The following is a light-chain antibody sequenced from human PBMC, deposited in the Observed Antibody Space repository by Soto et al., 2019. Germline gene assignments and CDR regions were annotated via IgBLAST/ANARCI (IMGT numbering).Light chain of an antibody. CDR1: QTVSSS. V-gene: IGKV1-5*01. Sequence: DILMTQSPSTLSVSLGDRVTISCRASQTVSSSLAWYQQKPGQAPKLLIYNTSSMDSGVPSKFSGSGSGTEFTLTIGSLQPDDFATYYCQQYNSYSWTFGQGTKVEIK. J-gene: IGKJ1*01. CDR2: NTS. CDR3: QQYNSYSWT.